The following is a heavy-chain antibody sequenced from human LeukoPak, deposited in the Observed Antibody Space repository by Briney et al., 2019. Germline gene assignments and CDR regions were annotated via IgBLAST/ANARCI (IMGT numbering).Heavy chain of an antibody. D-gene: IGHD2-15*01. Sequence: TLSLTCAVYGGSFSGYYWSWIRQPPGKGLEWIGEINHSGSTNYNPSLKSRVTISVDTSKNQFSLKLSSVTAADTAVYYCARAGSGPLLGIWGQGTMVTVSS. CDR1: GGSFSGYY. CDR3: ARAGSGPLLGI. CDR2: INHSGST. V-gene: IGHV4-34*09. J-gene: IGHJ3*02.